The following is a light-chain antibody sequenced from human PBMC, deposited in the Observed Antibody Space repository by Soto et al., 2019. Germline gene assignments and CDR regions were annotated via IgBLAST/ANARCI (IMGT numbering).Light chain of an antibody. CDR2: DVI. V-gene: IGLV2-14*03. J-gene: IGLJ1*01. CDR3: SSYTSSGTYV. CDR1: SSEVGGYNY. Sequence: QSVLTQSASVSGSPGQSITISCAGTSSEVGGYNYVSWYQQHPGKAPKLMIYDVINRPSGVSDRFSGSKSGNSASLTISGLQAQDEADYYCSSYTSSGTYVFGTGTKVTVL.